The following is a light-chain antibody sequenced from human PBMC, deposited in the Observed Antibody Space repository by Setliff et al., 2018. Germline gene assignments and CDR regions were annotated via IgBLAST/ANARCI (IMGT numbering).Light chain of an antibody. CDR3: SSYAGSNNFV. CDR1: SSDVGGYNY. CDR2: DVG. Sequence: QSALTQPASVSGSPGQSITISCTGTSSDVGGYNYVSWYQQHPGKAPKLMIYDVGKRPSGVSNRFSGSKSGNTASLTISGLQAEDEADYYCSSYAGSNNFVFGTGTKVTVL. J-gene: IGLJ1*01. V-gene: IGLV2-14*01.